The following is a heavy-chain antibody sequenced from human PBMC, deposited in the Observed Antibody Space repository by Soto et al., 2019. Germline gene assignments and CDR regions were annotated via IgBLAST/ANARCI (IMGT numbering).Heavy chain of an antibody. V-gene: IGHV1-3*01. CDR1: GYTFTSYA. CDR3: ASPPSGYGPRVGLLDY. CDR2: INAGNGNT. D-gene: IGHD5-18*01. Sequence: QVQLVQSGAEVKKPGASVKVSCKASGYTFTSYAMHWVRQAPGQRLEWMGWINAGNGNTKYSQKFQGRVTITRDTSASTAYMELSSLRSEDTAVYYCASPPSGYGPRVGLLDYWGQGTLVTVSS. J-gene: IGHJ4*02.